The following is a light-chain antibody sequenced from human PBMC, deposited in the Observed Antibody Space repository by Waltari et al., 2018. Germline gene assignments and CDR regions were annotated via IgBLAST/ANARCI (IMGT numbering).Light chain of an antibody. Sequence: QSPLTLPAPVSGSPGQAITISCTGTHSAVAASDSVPWYQHHPGEAPQVIIYDVTNRPSGVSDRFSASKSANRAFLTISGLQPDDEGDYYCSSQTLDGVVLFGGGTKLTVL. CDR1: HSAVAASDS. CDR3: SSQTLDGVVL. V-gene: IGLV2-14*03. J-gene: IGLJ2*01. CDR2: DVT.